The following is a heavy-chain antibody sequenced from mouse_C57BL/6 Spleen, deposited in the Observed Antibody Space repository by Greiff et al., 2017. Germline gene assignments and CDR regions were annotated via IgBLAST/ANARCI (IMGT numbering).Heavy chain of an antibody. J-gene: IGHJ3*01. D-gene: IGHD1-1*01. Sequence: EVKLQESGPELVKPGASVKIPCKASGYTFTDYNMDWVKQSHGKSLEWIGDINPNNGGTIYNQKFKGKATLTVDKSSSTAYMELRSLTSEDTAVYYCARRGYGSSSSWFAYWGQGTLVTVSA. CDR1: GYTFTDYN. CDR3: ARRGYGSSSSWFAY. CDR2: INPNNGGT. V-gene: IGHV1-18*01.